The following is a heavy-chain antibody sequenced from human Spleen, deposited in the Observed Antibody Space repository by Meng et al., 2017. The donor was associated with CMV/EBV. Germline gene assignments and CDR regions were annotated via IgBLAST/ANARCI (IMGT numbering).Heavy chain of an antibody. J-gene: IGHJ5*02. CDR2: VSYDGSNQ. CDR3: ARDSSTYGSGSYYERNWLDP. Sequence: GESLKISCATSGFIFSTYAIHWVRQAPGKGLEWVAIVSYDGSNQYFADAVKGRFTISRDNSKNTVYLQMNSLRPEDTAVYYCARDSSTYGSGSYYERNWLDPWGQGTLVTV. CDR1: GFIFSTYA. D-gene: IGHD3-10*01. V-gene: IGHV3-30-3*01.